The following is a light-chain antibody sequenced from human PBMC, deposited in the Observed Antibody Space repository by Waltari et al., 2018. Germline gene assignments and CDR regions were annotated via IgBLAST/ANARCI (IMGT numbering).Light chain of an antibody. CDR1: KVGDKS. V-gene: IGLV3-1*01. CDR3: QAWDSGIV. Sequence: SYEVTQPPSVSVSPGQTATITCSGDKVGDKSVCWYQQKAGQSPVLLIFRDNMRPSGIPERFSGSNSGNTATLTISGTQALDEADYHCQAWDSGIVFGGGTKLTVL. J-gene: IGLJ2*01. CDR2: RDN.